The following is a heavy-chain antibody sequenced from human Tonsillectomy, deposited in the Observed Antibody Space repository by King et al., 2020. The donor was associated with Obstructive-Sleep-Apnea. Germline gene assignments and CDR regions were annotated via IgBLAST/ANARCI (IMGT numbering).Heavy chain of an antibody. Sequence: VQLVESGGGVVQPGRSLRLSCAASGFTFSSYAMHWVRQAPGKGLEGVAVISYDGSNKYYADSVKGRFTISRDNSKNTLYLQMNSLRAEDTAVYYCARERVLRFLEWEAYYYYGMDVWGQGTTVTVSS. V-gene: IGHV3-30*04. CDR2: ISYDGSNK. D-gene: IGHD3-3*01. J-gene: IGHJ6*02. CDR1: GFTFSSYA. CDR3: ARERVLRFLEWEAYYYYGMDV.